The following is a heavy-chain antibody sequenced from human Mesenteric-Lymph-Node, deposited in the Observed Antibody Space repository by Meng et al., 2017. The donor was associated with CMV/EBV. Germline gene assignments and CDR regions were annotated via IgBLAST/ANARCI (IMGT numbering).Heavy chain of an antibody. V-gene: IGHV4-31*03. D-gene: IGHD4-17*01. CDR2: IYYSGDT. J-gene: IGHJ6*02. CDR1: GGSISSGGYY. Sequence: SETLSLTCTVSGGSISSGGYYWSWIRQHPGKGLEWIGYIYYSGDTYYNPSLKSRVTISIDTSKNHFSLKLTSVTAADTAVYYCARDGGLRTMDVWGHGTTVTVSS. CDR3: ARDGGLRTMDV.